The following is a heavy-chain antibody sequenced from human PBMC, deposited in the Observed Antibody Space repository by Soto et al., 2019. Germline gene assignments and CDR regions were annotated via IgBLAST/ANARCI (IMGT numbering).Heavy chain of an antibody. CDR2: IIPIFGTA. CDR1: GGTFSSYA. V-gene: IGHV1-69*13. CDR3: ASGGVIVGARDAFDI. J-gene: IGHJ3*02. Sequence: SVKVSCKASGGTFSSYAISWVRQAPGQGLEWMGGIIPIFGTANYAQKFQGRVTITADESTSTGYMELGSLRPEDTAVYYCASGGVIVGARDAFDIWGQGTMVTVSS. D-gene: IGHD1-26*01.